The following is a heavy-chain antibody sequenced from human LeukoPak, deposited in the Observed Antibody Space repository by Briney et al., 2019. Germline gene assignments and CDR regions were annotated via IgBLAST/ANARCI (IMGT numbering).Heavy chain of an antibody. CDR3: TTNVLRYFDWLGTDY. J-gene: IGHJ4*02. D-gene: IGHD3-9*01. V-gene: IGHV3-15*01. Sequence: GGSLRLSCAASGFTFSNAWMSWVRQAPGKGLEWVGRIKSKTDGGTTDYAAPVKGRFTISRDDSKNTLYLQMNSLKTEDTAVYYCTTNVLRYFDWLGTDYWGQGTLVTVSS. CDR1: GFTFSNAW. CDR2: IKSKTDGGTT.